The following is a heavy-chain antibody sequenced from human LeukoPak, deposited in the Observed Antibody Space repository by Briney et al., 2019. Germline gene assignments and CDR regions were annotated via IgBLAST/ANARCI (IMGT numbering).Heavy chain of an antibody. D-gene: IGHD6-13*01. V-gene: IGHV3-23*01. CDR3: AKVKGSSSWLKYYFDY. Sequence: GGSLRLSCAASGFTFGSYWMSWVRQAPGKGLEWVSAISGSGGSTYYADSVKGRFTISRDNSKNTLYLQMNSLRAEDTAVYYCAKVKGSSSWLKYYFDYWGQGTLVTVSS. CDR2: ISGSGGST. CDR1: GFTFGSYW. J-gene: IGHJ4*02.